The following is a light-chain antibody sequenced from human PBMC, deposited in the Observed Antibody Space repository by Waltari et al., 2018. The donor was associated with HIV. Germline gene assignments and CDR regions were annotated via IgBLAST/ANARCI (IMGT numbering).Light chain of an antibody. Sequence: SVLTQTPSASGSPGPRDTIACSGCHPNIRRNNVPLYQQPPGAAPNHLIPLTPQHPPGSAPDPLISFNYQRPSGVPDRFSGSKSGTSASLFISGLRSEDEADYFCSVWDDSLAGWMFGGGTRLTVL. J-gene: IGLJ3*02. CDR3: SVWDDSLAGWM. CDR1: HPNIRRNN. V-gene: IGLV1-47*01. CDR2: FNY.